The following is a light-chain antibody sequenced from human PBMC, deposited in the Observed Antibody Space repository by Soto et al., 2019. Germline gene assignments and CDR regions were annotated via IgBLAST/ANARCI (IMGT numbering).Light chain of an antibody. J-gene: IGKJ1*01. CDR1: QSIDIY. V-gene: IGKV1-39*01. Sequence: DIQMTQSPSSLSASVGDRVTITCRASQSIDIYLNWYHQKPGKAPKLLIYAASNLQTGVPSRFSGSGSGTDFTLTISCLQSEDFATYYCQQYYSYSWTFGQGTKVDIK. CDR3: QQYYSYSWT. CDR2: AAS.